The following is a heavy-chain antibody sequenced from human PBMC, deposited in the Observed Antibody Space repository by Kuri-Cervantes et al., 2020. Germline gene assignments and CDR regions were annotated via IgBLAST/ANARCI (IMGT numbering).Heavy chain of an antibody. Sequence: SETLSLTCTVSGGSISSGGYYWSWIRQHPGKGLEWIGYIYYSGSTYYNPSLKSRVTISVDTSKNQFSLKLSSVTAADTAVYYCARAQWIGGKHSYNWFDPWGQGTLVTVSS. CDR2: IYYSGST. CDR1: GGSISSGGYY. CDR3: ARAQWIGGKHSYNWFDP. V-gene: IGHV4-31*03. D-gene: IGHD4-23*01. J-gene: IGHJ5*02.